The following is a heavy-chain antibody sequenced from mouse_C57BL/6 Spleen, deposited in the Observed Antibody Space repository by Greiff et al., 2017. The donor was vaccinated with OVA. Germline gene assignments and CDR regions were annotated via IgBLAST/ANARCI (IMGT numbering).Heavy chain of an antibody. Sequence: EVKLVESGPGMVKPSQSLSLTCTVTGYSITSGYDWHWIRHFPGNKLEWMGYISYSGSTNYNPSLKSRISITHDTSKNHFFLKLNSVTTEDTATYYCARWDDYDGNWYFDVWGTGTTVTVSS. D-gene: IGHD2-4*01. CDR2: ISYSGST. V-gene: IGHV3-1*01. CDR1: GYSITSGYD. CDR3: ARWDDYDGNWYFDV. J-gene: IGHJ1*03.